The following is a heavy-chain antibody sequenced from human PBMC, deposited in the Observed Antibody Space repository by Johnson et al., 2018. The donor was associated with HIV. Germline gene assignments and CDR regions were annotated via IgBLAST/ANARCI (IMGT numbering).Heavy chain of an antibody. D-gene: IGHD3-22*01. CDR3: VRDKSTMIVVVPNDAFDI. J-gene: IGHJ3*02. V-gene: IGHV3-30*14. CDR1: GFTFSSYD. Sequence: QVQLVESGGGVVQPGRSLRLSCAASGFTFSSYDMHWVRQAPGKGLEWVAVISYDGSNKYYEDSVKGRFTSSRDNSKNTLYLQMNSLRVEDTAVYYCVRDKSTMIVVVPNDAFDIWGQGTMVTVSS. CDR2: ISYDGSNK.